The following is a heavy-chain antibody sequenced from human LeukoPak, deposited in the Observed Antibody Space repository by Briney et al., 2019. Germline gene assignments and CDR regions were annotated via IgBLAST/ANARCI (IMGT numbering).Heavy chain of an antibody. CDR2: ISSSGSTI. J-gene: IGHJ3*02. CDR3: ARTVATYDAFEI. D-gene: IGHD5-12*01. V-gene: IGHV3-11*01. CDR1: GFTFSDYY. Sequence: GGSLRLSCAASGFTFSDYYMSWIRQAPGKGLEWLSYISSSGSTIYYADSVKGRFTISRDNPKNSLFLQMNSLRAEDTAVYYCARTVATYDAFEIWGQGTMVTVSS.